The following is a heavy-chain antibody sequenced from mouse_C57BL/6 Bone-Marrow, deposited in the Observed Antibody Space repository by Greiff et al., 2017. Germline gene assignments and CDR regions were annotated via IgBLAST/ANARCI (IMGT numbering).Heavy chain of an antibody. Sequence: QVTLKESGPGILQPSQTLSLTCSFSGFSLNTFGMSVGWIRQPSGKGLEWLAHIWWGDDKYYNPALKSRRTISKDTSKNLVFLKIANVDTADTATYDCDRGYYGSSSWFAYWGQGTLVTVSA. CDR1: GFSLNTFGMS. CDR3: DRGYYGSSSWFAY. J-gene: IGHJ3*01. CDR2: IWWGDDK. D-gene: IGHD1-1*01. V-gene: IGHV8-8*01.